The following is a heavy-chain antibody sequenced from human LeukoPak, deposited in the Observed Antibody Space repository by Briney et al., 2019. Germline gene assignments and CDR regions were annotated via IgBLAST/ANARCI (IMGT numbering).Heavy chain of an antibody. CDR3: ARGGIAVAGTFDY. D-gene: IGHD6-19*01. Sequence: PSETLSLTCAVYGGSFSGYYWSWIRQPPGKGLEWIGKINLSGSTNYNPSLKSRVTISVDTSKNQFSLKLSSVTAADTAVYYCARGGIAVAGTFDYWGQGTLVTVSS. V-gene: IGHV4-34*01. CDR1: GGSFSGYY. CDR2: INLSGST. J-gene: IGHJ4*02.